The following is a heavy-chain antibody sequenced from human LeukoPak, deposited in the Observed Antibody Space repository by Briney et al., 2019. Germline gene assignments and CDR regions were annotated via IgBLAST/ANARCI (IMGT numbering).Heavy chain of an antibody. D-gene: IGHD2-2*02. Sequence: ASVKVPCKASGYTFTSYYMHWVRQAPGQGLEWMGIINPSGGSTSYAQKFQGRVTMTRDTSTSTVYMELSSLRSEDTAVYYCARGYLGYCSSTSCYIRGRNWFDPWGQGTLVTVSS. J-gene: IGHJ5*02. CDR3: ARGYLGYCSSTSCYIRGRNWFDP. CDR2: INPSGGST. CDR1: GYTFTSYY. V-gene: IGHV1-46*01.